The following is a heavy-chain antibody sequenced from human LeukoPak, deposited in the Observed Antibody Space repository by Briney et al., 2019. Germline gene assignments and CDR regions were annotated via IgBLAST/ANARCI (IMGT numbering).Heavy chain of an antibody. Sequence: PGGSLRLSCAASGFTFSSYWMSWVRQAPGKGLEWVANIKQDGSEKYYVDSVKGRFTISRDNAKNSLYLQTNSLRAEDTAVYYCARHDYGDYGAVYYYGMDVWGQGTTVTVSS. CDR1: GFTFSSYW. V-gene: IGHV3-7*01. D-gene: IGHD4-17*01. CDR3: ARHDYGDYGAVYYYGMDV. CDR2: IKQDGSEK. J-gene: IGHJ6*02.